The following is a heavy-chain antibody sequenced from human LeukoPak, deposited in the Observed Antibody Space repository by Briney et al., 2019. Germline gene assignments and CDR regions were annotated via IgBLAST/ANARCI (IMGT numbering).Heavy chain of an antibody. CDR3: AKWGPGWNHNAYFDS. J-gene: IGHJ4*01. CDR1: GFTFNNYA. CDR2: ICGSGGST. D-gene: IGHD1-14*01. Sequence: GGSLSLFCTASGFTFNNYAMTWVRQAPGKALEWVSIICGSGGSTYYGDSVKGRFTISRDNHKNTLYLQMNSRKAEDTAVYNRAKWGPGWNHNAYFDSWGQEPWSPSPQ. V-gene: IGHV3-23*02.